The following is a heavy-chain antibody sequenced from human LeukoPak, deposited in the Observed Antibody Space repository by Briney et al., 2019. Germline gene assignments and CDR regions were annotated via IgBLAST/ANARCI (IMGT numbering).Heavy chain of an antibody. V-gene: IGHV4-59*01. Sequence: SETLSLTCTVSGGSISSYYWSLIRQPPGKGLEWIGYIYYSGSTNYNPSLKSRVTISIDTSKNQFTLKLSSLTAADTAVYYCARSSGSTLGRFDCWGQGTLVTVSS. CDR3: ARSSGSTLGRFDC. CDR1: GGSISSYY. J-gene: IGHJ4*02. D-gene: IGHD1-26*01. CDR2: IYYSGST.